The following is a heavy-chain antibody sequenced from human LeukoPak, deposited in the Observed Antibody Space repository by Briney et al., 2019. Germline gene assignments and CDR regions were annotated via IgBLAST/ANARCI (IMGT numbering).Heavy chain of an antibody. CDR2: IIPILGIA. V-gene: IGHV1-69*04. Sequence: GASVKVSCKASGGTFSSYAISWVRQAPGQGLEWMGRIIPILGIANYAQKFQGRVTITADKSTSTAYMELSSLRSEDTAVYYCASPIEGSSSWYFHYWGQGTLVTVSS. J-gene: IGHJ4*02. CDR1: GGTFSSYA. CDR3: ASPIEGSSSWYFHY. D-gene: IGHD6-13*01.